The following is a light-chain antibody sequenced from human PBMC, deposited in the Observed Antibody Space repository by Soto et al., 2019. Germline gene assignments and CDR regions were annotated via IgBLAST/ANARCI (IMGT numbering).Light chain of an antibody. CDR2: GAS. CDR1: QRVSSSY. Sequence: EIVLTQSPGTLSLSPGERATLSCSASQRVSSSYLAWYQQKPGQAPRLLIYGASSRATGIPDRFSGSESGTDFTLTISRLEPEDFAVYYCQQYGSSPWTFGQGTKVQIK. J-gene: IGKJ1*01. CDR3: QQYGSSPWT. V-gene: IGKV3-20*01.